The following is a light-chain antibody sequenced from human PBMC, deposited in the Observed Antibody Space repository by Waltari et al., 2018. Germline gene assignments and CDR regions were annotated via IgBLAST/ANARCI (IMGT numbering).Light chain of an antibody. V-gene: IGKV3-11*01. CDR3: QRRDNWLFT. J-gene: IGKJ3*01. Sequence: EIVLTQAPATLSFSPGDRATLSCRAGQSIQTFLAWYQQKPGQAPRLLIYNSSLRASGVPVRFSGSGSGTDFTLTISHLEPEDFAFYFCQRRDNWLFTFGPGTKVEIK. CDR2: NSS. CDR1: QSIQTF.